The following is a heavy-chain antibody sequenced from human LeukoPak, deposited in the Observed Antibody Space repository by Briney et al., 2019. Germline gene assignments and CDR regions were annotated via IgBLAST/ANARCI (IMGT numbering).Heavy chain of an antibody. CDR2: IIPIFGTA. D-gene: IGHD3-22*01. CDR3: ARGHYYDSSGYYYYFDY. Sequence: SVKVSCKASGGTFSSYAISWVRQAPGQGLEWMGGIIPIFGTANYAQKFQGRVTITADESTSTAYMELSSLRSEDTAVYYCARGHYYDSSGYYYYFDYWGQGTLVTVSS. V-gene: IGHV1-69*13. CDR1: GGTFSSYA. J-gene: IGHJ4*02.